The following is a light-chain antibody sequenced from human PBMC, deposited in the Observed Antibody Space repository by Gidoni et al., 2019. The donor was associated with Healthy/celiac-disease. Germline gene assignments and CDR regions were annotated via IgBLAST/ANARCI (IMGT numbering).Light chain of an antibody. V-gene: IGKV1-33*01. CDR2: DAS. Sequence: DIQMTQSPSSLSASVGDRVTITCQASQDISNYLNWYQQKPGKAPKLLIYDASNLETGVPSRFSGSGSGTDFTFTISSMQPEYMATYYCQQYDNLPPGGFGQGTKLEIK. CDR3: QQYDNLPPGG. CDR1: QDISNY. J-gene: IGKJ2*01.